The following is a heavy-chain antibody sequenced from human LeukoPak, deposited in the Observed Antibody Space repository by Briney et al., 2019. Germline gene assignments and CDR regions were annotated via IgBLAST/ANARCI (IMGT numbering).Heavy chain of an antibody. Sequence: SETLSLTCTVSGGSISDFYWSWIRQPPGKGLEWIGSIYYSGSTYYNPSLKSRVTISVDTSKNQFSLKLSSVTAADTAVYYCARQGGGGGLYYDFWSGYANWFDPWGQGTLVTVSS. J-gene: IGHJ5*02. CDR1: GGSISDFY. V-gene: IGHV4-39*01. CDR2: IYYSGST. CDR3: ARQGGGGGLYYDFWSGYANWFDP. D-gene: IGHD3-3*01.